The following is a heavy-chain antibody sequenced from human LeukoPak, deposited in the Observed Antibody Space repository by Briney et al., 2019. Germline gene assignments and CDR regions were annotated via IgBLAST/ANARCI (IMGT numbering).Heavy chain of an antibody. CDR1: GGSISNSY. CDR3: GRESGSVAGTVEV. D-gene: IGHD6-19*01. Sequence: SETLSLTCTVSGGSISNSYWGWIRQPAGSGLEWIGRINRSGITKYNPSLGSRVTMSVDPSKNQLSLTLRSVTPADTALNYCGRESGSVAGTVEVWGQGILVTVS. J-gene: IGHJ4*02. V-gene: IGHV4-4*07. CDR2: INRSGIT.